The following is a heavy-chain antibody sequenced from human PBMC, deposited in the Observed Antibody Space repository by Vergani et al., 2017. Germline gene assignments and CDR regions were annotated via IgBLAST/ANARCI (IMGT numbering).Heavy chain of an antibody. CDR3: ARILDSSGWPRDSFDI. Sequence: QVQLQESGPGLVKPSETLSLTCTVSGGSISSYYWSWIRQPPGKGLEWIGYIYYSGSTNYNPSLKSRVTISVDTSKNQFSLKLSSVTAADTAVYYCARILDSSGWPRDSFDIWGQGKMVTGSS. J-gene: IGHJ3*02. CDR1: GGSISSYY. D-gene: IGHD6-19*01. V-gene: IGHV4-59*01. CDR2: IYYSGST.